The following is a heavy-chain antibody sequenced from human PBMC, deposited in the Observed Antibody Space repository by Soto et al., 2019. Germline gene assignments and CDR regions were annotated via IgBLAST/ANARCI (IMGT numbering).Heavy chain of an antibody. CDR1: GGTFNTYT. D-gene: IGHD2-2*01. CDR3: SIGSWSAETFAI. V-gene: IGHV1-69*02. CDR2: IIPMLTVT. J-gene: IGHJ3*02. Sequence: QVHLVQSGAEVKTPGSSVKVSCKAAGGTFNTYTLIWVRQAPGHGLEWMGRIIPMLTVTNSAQKFQGRVTLTADKSTGTAFMELTSLRSDYTAIYYCSIGSWSAETFAIGGQGTMVTVSS.